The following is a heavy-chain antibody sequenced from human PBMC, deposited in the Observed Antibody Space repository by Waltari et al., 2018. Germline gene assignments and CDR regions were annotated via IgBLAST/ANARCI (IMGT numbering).Heavy chain of an antibody. CDR2: ISGDGTRT. D-gene: IGHD6-19*01. CDR3: AKDDGSGWYLDY. V-gene: IGHV3-74*03. Sequence: EVQLVESGGGLVQPGGSLRLSCAASGFTFSSYSMNWVRQAPGKGLEWVSRISGDGTRTTTADSVKGRFTISRDNAKNTLYLQMNSLRAEDTAVYYCAKDDGSGWYLDYWGQGTLVTVSS. CDR1: GFTFSSYS. J-gene: IGHJ4*02.